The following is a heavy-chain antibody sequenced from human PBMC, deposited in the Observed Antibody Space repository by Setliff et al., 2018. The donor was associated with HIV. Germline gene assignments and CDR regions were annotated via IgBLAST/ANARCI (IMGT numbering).Heavy chain of an antibody. J-gene: IGHJ4*02. CDR3: ARGMDYYDTSGYYQYYFDY. CDR2: IIPIFGTA. V-gene: IGHV1-69*13. D-gene: IGHD3-22*01. CDR1: GGTFSSYA. Sequence: SVKVSCKASGGTFSSYASSWVRQAPGQGLEWMGGIIPIFGTANYAQKFQGRVTITADESTSTAYMELSSLRSEDTAVYYCARGMDYYDTSGYYQYYFDYWGQGTLVTVSS.